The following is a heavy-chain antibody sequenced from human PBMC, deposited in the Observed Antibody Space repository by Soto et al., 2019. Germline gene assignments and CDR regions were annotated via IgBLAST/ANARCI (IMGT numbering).Heavy chain of an antibody. Sequence: SETLSLTCAVYGGSFNAYYWSWIRQSPGKGLEWIGEINYTGSTNYNPSLKSRFTISVDRSNSQFSLRLSSVTAADAAVYYCARDANGYKYGAYFDYWGLGTLVTVSS. J-gene: IGHJ4*02. D-gene: IGHD5-18*01. CDR1: GGSFNAYY. CDR3: ARDANGYKYGAYFDY. CDR2: INYTGST. V-gene: IGHV4-34*01.